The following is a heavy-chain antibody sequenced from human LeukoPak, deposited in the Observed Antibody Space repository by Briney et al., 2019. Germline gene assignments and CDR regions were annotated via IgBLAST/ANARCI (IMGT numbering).Heavy chain of an antibody. Sequence: SETLSLTCTVSGGSVSGNSPSSYYWSWIRQPPGRGLEYIGHVYHSGSTNYGPSLRGRVTISLDTSKNQFSLEVTALTAADTAVYYCARDGLDCSSTSCYLDYWGQGTLVTVSS. CDR3: ARDGLDCSSTSCYLDY. CDR2: VYHSGST. J-gene: IGHJ4*02. V-gene: IGHV4-59*02. CDR1: GGSVSGNSPSSYY. D-gene: IGHD2-2*01.